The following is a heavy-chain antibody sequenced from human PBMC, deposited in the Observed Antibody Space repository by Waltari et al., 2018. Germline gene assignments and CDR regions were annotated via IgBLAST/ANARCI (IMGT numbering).Heavy chain of an antibody. CDR2: IYDRGT. Sequence: QLQLQESGPRLVKPSETLSLICTVSGGPILSGNYYWAWIRQPPGRGLEWIGSIYDRGTSNNPSLKSRFAISLDTSKKQFSLKLSSVTAADAAVYFCARDLPFPSYGANSLFGDWGQGTLVTVSS. V-gene: IGHV4-39*07. D-gene: IGHD3-10*02. J-gene: IGHJ4*02. CDR3: ARDLPFPSYGANSLFGD. CDR1: GGPILSGNYY.